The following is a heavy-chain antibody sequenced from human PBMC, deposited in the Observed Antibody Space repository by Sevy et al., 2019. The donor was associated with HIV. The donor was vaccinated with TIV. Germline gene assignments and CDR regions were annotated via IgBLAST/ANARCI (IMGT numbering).Heavy chain of an antibody. CDR1: GYSFSSYW. J-gene: IGHJ6*02. D-gene: IGHD5-18*01. CDR3: ARGARVTLPSFYYYGFDV. V-gene: IGHV5-51*01. Sequence: GESLKISCKASGYSFSSYWFGWVRQMPGKGLEWMGIIYPGDSDTRYSLSFQAQVTISVNKSFSTAYLKWSSLKASGTTIYYCARGARVTLPSFYYYGFDVWGQGTTVTVSS. CDR2: IYPGDSDT.